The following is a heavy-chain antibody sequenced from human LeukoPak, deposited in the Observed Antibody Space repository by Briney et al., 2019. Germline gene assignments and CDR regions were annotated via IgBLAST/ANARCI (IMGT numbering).Heavy chain of an antibody. CDR1: GFTFSSYW. D-gene: IGHD3-9*01. CDR3: ARSPTYYDILTGYYPAYYFDY. CDR2: INSDGSST. Sequence: GGSLRLSCAASGFTFSSYWMHWVREVQGMGLVGVSRINSDGSSTSYADSVKGRFTISRDNAKNTLYLQMNSLRAEDTAVYYCARSPTYYDILTGYYPAYYFDYWGQGTLVTVSS. V-gene: IGHV3-74*01. J-gene: IGHJ4*02.